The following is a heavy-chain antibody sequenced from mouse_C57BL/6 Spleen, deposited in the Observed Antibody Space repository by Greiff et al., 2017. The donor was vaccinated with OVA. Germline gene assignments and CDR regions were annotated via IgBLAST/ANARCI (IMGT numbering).Heavy chain of an antibody. CDR2: IDPEDGET. D-gene: IGHD2-1*01. V-gene: IGHV14-2*01. CDR3: ARSDGNFV. Sequence: VQLQQSGAELVKPGASVKLSCPASGFNIKDYYMHWVKQRTEQGLEWIGRIDPEDGETTYAPKFQGKATITADTSSNTASLQLSSLTSEDTAVYYCARSDGNFVWGTGTTVTVSS. J-gene: IGHJ1*03. CDR1: GFNIKDYY.